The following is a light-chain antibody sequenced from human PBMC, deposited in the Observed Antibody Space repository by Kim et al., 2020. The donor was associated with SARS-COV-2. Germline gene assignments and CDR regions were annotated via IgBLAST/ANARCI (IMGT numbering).Light chain of an antibody. CDR2: GAS. Sequence: SPGQRATLSYRASQSVSSSYLAWYQQKTGQAPRLLIYGASSRATGIPDRFSGSGSGTDFTLTISRLEPEDFAVYYCQRYGSSPWTFGQGTKVDIK. CDR3: QRYGSSPWT. CDR1: QSVSSSY. J-gene: IGKJ1*01. V-gene: IGKV3-20*01.